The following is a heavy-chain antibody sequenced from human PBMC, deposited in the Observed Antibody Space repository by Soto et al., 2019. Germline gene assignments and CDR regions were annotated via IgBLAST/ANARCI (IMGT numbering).Heavy chain of an antibody. CDR3: ASLYDYGESTIFDC. Sequence: GGSLRLSCAASGGTVSSNYMNWGRQAPGKGLEWVSVIYSGGSTYYADYVKGRFTISRDNSKNTLYLQMNSLRAEDTAVYYCASLYDYGESTIFDCWGEGTVVTVS. D-gene: IGHD4-17*01. J-gene: IGHJ4*02. V-gene: IGHV3-53*01. CDR2: IYSGGST. CDR1: GGTVSSNY.